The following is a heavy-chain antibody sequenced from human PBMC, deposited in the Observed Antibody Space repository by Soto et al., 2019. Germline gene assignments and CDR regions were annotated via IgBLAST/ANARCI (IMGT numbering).Heavy chain of an antibody. CDR3: ARDLPPFGVVIISGMGV. CDR1: GYTFTSYG. CDR2: ISAYNGNT. D-gene: IGHD3-3*01. J-gene: IGHJ6*02. V-gene: IGHV1-18*01. Sequence: AAVKVSCKASGYTFTSYGISWVRQAPGQGLEWMGWISAYNGNTNYAQKLQGRVTMTTDTSTSTAYMELRSLRSDDTAVYYCARDLPPFGVVIISGMGVWGQGTTVTVSS.